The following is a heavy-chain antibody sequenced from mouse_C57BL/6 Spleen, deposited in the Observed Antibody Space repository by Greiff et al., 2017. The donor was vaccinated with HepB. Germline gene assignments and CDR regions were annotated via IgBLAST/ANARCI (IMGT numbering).Heavy chain of an antibody. CDR2: IRSKSNNYAT. J-gene: IGHJ4*01. CDR1: GFSFNTYA. V-gene: IGHV10-1*01. CDR3: VITTVVATDAMDY. D-gene: IGHD1-1*01. Sequence: EVQLVESGGGLVQPKGSLKLSCAASGFSFNTYAMNWVRQAPGKGLDWVARIRSKSNNYATYYAASVKDRFTISRDDSESMLYLQMNNLKTEDTAMYYCVITTVVATDAMDYWGQGTSVTVSS.